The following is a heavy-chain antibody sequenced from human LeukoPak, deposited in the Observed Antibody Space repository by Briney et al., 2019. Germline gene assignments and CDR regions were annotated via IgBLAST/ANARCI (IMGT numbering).Heavy chain of an antibody. V-gene: IGHV4-34*01. D-gene: IGHD5-12*01. J-gene: IGHJ4*02. CDR3: ARRNGQDIVATFRRRYYFDY. CDR1: GGSFNGYY. CDR2: INHSGST. Sequence: PSETLSLTCAVYGGSFNGYYWSWIRQPPGKGLEWIGEINHSGSTNYNPSLKSRVTISINTSKNQFSLKLSSVTAADTAVYYCARRNGQDIVATFRRRYYFDYWGQGTLVTVSS.